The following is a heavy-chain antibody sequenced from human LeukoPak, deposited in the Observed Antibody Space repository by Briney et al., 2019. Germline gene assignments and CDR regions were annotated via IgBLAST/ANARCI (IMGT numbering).Heavy chain of an antibody. CDR3: ARQAVEYGSGCYRPGY. CDR1: GYSFTSYW. CDR2: IYPGDSDT. D-gene: IGHD6-19*01. V-gene: IGHV5-51*01. Sequence: AASLQISSKGSGYSFTSYWIGWVRQMPGKGLEWMGIIYPGDSDTRYGPSLQGQVTISADESISTAYLQWSSLKASDTAMYYCARQAVEYGSGCYRPGYWGQGTLVTVSS. J-gene: IGHJ4*02.